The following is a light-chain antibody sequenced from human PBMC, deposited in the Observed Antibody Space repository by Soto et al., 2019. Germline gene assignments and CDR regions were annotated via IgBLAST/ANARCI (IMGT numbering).Light chain of an antibody. V-gene: IGKV3-20*01. Sequence: EIVLTQSPGTLSLSPGERATLSCRASQSVAGRYLAWYQQKPGQAPRLLIYGASSRATGIPDRFSGSGSGTDFTLTISSLQSEDCAIYYCQQYHTWPITFGGGTKVDIK. CDR1: QSVAGRY. J-gene: IGKJ4*01. CDR3: QQYHTWPIT. CDR2: GAS.